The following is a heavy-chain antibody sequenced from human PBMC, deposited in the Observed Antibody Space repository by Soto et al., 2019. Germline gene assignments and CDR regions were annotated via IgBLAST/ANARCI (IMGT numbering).Heavy chain of an antibody. CDR1: GFTFSSYA. CDR2: ISYDGSNK. D-gene: IGHD4-17*01. V-gene: IGHV3-30-3*01. Sequence: QVQLVASGGGVVQPGRSLRLSCAASGFTFSSYAMHWVRPAPGKGLEWVAVISYDGSNKYYADSVKGRFTISRDNSKNTLYRQMDTLRAEATAVYYCALDLGAYGDLYNWFDPWGQGTRVTFAA. J-gene: IGHJ5*02. CDR3: ALDLGAYGDLYNWFDP.